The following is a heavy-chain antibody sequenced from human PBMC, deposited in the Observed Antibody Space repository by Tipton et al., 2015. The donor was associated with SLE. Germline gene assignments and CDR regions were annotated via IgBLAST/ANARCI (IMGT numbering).Heavy chain of an antibody. Sequence: TLSLTCTVSGGSLSSYSWSWIRQPPGKELEWIGYVYYSGSTSYNPSLKSRVTISVDTSKNQFSLHLNSVTPADTAVYYCARERLYSSSNWYHFDYWGQGALVTVSS. CDR1: GGSLSSYS. D-gene: IGHD6-13*01. V-gene: IGHV4-59*12. CDR3: ARERLYSSSNWYHFDY. J-gene: IGHJ4*02. CDR2: VYYSGST.